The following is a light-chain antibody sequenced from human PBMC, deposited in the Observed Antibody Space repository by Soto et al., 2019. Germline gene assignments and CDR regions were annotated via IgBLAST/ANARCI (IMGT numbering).Light chain of an antibody. V-gene: IGKV3-15*01. CDR1: QSVSSS. J-gene: IGKJ2*01. CDR3: QQYNNWPQT. CDR2: GAS. Sequence: ERVMTQSPGTLSVSPGEIATLSCRASQSVSSSLAWYQQKPGQAPRLLIYGASTRATGIPARFSGSASGTEFTLTISSLESEDFAVYYCQQYNNWPQTFGQGTKLEIK.